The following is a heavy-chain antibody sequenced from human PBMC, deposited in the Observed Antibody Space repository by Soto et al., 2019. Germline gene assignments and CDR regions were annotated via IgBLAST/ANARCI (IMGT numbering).Heavy chain of an antibody. Sequence: SETLSLTCTVSGGSISSGDYYWSWIRQPPGKGLEWIGYIYYSGSTYYNPSLKSLVTISVDTSKNQFSLKLSSVTAADTDVYYCARGKRETKVIQPPLDAFDIWGQGTMVTVSS. CDR3: ARGKRETKVIQPPLDAFDI. CDR1: GGSISSGDYY. V-gene: IGHV4-30-4*01. D-gene: IGHD5-18*01. CDR2: IYYSGST. J-gene: IGHJ3*02.